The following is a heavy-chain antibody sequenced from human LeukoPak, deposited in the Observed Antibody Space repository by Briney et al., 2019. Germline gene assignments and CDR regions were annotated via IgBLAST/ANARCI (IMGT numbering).Heavy chain of an antibody. D-gene: IGHD5-12*01. CDR2: LTGSGHQI. J-gene: IGHJ5*02. CDR1: GFTFNNFA. V-gene: IGHV3-23*01. CDR3: AKDGRYSGYDFAES. Sequence: GSLRLSCTASGFTFNNFAMSWVRQAPGEGLEWLASLTGSGHQIYYADSVKGRFTISRDNSENTLYLDMNNLRAEVTAIYYCAKDGRYSGYDFAESWGQGTLVTVSS.